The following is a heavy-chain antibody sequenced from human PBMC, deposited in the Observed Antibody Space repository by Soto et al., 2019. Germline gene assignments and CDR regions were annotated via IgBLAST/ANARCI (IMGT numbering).Heavy chain of an antibody. CDR1: GFTFSSYG. D-gene: IGHD3-10*01. CDR2: IWYDGSNK. J-gene: IGHJ6*02. V-gene: IGHV3-33*01. CDR3: ARVTGSFYYYYYGMDV. Sequence: GGSLRLSCAASGFTFSSYGMHWVRQAPGKGLEWVAVIWYDGSNKYYADSVKGRFTISRDNSKNTLYLQMNSLRAEDTAVYYCARVTGSFYYYYYGMDVWGQGTKVTVSS.